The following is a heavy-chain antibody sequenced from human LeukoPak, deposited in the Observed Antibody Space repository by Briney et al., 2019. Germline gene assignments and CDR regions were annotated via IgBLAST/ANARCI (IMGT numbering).Heavy chain of an antibody. D-gene: IGHD1-26*01. CDR3: ARLHRGYAGSYFSFDY. CDR2: IYYSEST. CDR1: AGSISSGGYY. V-gene: IGHV4-31*03. J-gene: IGHJ4*02. Sequence: TLSLTCTLCAGSISSGGYYRSWIRQHPGKGLEWIGYIYYSESTYYNPSLKRRVPISVDTSKNQFSLKLRSVTAADTAVYYCARLHRGYAGSYFSFDYWGQGTLVTVSS.